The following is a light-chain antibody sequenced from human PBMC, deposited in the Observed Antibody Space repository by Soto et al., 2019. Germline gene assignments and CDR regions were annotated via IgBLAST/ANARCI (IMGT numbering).Light chain of an antibody. CDR3: QQRSNWPPLT. V-gene: IGKV3-11*01. J-gene: IGKJ4*01. CDR1: QSVPSKY. CDR2: DAS. Sequence: SVLTHSPGTLSLSPGERATLSCRAIQSVPSKYLAWYQQNPGQAPRLLIYDASNRATGIPARFSGSGSGTDFTLTISSLEPEDFAVYYCQQRSNWPPLTFGGGTKVDIK.